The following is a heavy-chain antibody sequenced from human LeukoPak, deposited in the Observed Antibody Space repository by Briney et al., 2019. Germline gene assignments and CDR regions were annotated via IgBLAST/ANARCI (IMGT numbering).Heavy chain of an antibody. D-gene: IGHD4-11*01. CDR3: ARGVGVYSNYPTYYYYYYMDV. V-gene: IGHV4-34*01. CDR1: GGSFSGYY. Sequence: PSETLSLTCAVYGGSFSGYYWSWIRQPPGKGLEWIGEINHSGSTNYIPPLKSRVTISADTSKNQFSLKLSSVTAADTAVYYCARGVGVYSNYPTYYYYYYMDVWGKGTTVTVSS. J-gene: IGHJ6*03. CDR2: INHSGST.